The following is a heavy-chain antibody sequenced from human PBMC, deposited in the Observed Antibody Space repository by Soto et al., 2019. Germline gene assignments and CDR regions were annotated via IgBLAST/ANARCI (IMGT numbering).Heavy chain of an antibody. J-gene: IGHJ4*02. Sequence: EVQLLESGGGLVQPGGSLRLTCVGSGFTFRNQDMRWVRQAPGKGLEWGSGISGRGGVTYYADSGKGRFTISRDNSKNTLYLQMNNLRANDTAVYYCAKDRQFRSYYESAGHYNDWGQGTLVTVSS. V-gene: IGHV3-23*01. D-gene: IGHD3-22*01. CDR3: AKDRQFRSYYESAGHYND. CDR2: ISGRGGVT. CDR1: GFTFRNQD.